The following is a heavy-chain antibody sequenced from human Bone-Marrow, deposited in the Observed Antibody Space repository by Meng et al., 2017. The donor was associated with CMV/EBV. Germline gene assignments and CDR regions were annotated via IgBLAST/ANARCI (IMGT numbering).Heavy chain of an antibody. Sequence: GESLKISCITSGFTFGDYAMSWVRQAPGKGLEWVSRINSDGRGTSYADSVKGRFTVSRDNAKNTLYLQMNSLRAEDTAVYYCTTEGLYNWNEGAFDYWGQGTLVTVSS. V-gene: IGHV3-74*01. J-gene: IGHJ4*02. D-gene: IGHD1-20*01. CDR1: GFTFGDYA. CDR2: INSDGRGT. CDR3: TTEGLYNWNEGAFDY.